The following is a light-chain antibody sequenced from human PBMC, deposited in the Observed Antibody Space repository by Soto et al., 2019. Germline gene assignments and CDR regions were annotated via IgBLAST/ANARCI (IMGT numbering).Light chain of an antibody. V-gene: IGLV2-8*01. CDR3: SSYAGSNSYV. Sequence: QSVLTQPPSASGSPGQSVTISCTGTSSDIGGYNYVSWYQQHPGKAPKLMICEVSKRPSGVPDRFSGSKSGNTASLTVSGPQAEDEADYYCSSYAGSNSYVFGTGTKVT. CDR1: SSDIGGYNY. J-gene: IGLJ1*01. CDR2: EVS.